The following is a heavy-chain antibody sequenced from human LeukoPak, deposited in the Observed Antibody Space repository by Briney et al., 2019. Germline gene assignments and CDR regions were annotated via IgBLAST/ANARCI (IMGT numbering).Heavy chain of an antibody. CDR2: IYPGDSDT. CDR3: ARVVVTANRAGVGSQEDY. V-gene: IGHV5-51*01. CDR1: GYSFTSYW. Sequence: GESLKISCKGSGYSFTSYWIGWVRQMPGKGLECMGIIYPGDSDTRYSPSFQGQVTISADKSISNACLQWSRLKALDTAMYYCARVVVTANRAGVGSQEDYWGQGTLVTVSS. J-gene: IGHJ4*02. D-gene: IGHD2-21*02.